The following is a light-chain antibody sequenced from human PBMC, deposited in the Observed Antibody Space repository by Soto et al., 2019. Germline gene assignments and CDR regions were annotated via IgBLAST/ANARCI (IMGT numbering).Light chain of an antibody. CDR1: SSDVGGYKY. J-gene: IGLJ1*01. CDR3: SSYTSFKTLV. CDR2: DVT. V-gene: IGLV2-14*01. Sequence: QSALTQPASVSESPGQSITISCTGSSSDVGGYKYVSWYQQHPGKAPKLLLYDVTNRPSGVSNRFSGSKSGYTASLTISGLKSEDEADYYCSSYTSFKTLVFGTGTKLTVL.